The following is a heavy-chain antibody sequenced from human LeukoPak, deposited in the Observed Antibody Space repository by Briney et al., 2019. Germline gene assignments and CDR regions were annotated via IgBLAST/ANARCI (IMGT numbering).Heavy chain of an antibody. D-gene: IGHD5-12*01. CDR1: GVSFSRYY. J-gene: IGHJ4*02. Sequence: SETLSLTCAVYGVSFSRYYWSWIRQPPGKGLEWIGEINHSGSTNYNPSLKSRVTISVDTSKNQFSLKLSSVTAADTAVYYCAGDSGYPGYWGQGTLVTVSS. CDR2: INHSGST. CDR3: AGDSGYPGY. V-gene: IGHV4-34*01.